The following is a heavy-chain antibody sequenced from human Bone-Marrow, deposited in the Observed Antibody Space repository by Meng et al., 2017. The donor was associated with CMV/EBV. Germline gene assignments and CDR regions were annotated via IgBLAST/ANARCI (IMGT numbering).Heavy chain of an antibody. Sequence: GSLRLSCAVYGGSFSNYYWSWIRQPPGKGLEWIGEINHSGSTNYNPSLKSRVTISVDTSKNQFSLKLSSVTAADTAVYYCARSPFWSGYHYYFDYWRQGTLVTVSS. J-gene: IGHJ4*02. CDR3: ARSPFWSGYHYYFDY. CDR2: INHSGST. D-gene: IGHD3-3*01. CDR1: GGSFSNYY. V-gene: IGHV4-34*01.